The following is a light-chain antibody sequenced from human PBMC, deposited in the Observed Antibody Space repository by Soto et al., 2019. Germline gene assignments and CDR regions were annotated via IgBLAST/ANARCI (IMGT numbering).Light chain of an antibody. CDR3: CSSGGSPTYV. Sequence: QSVLTQPASVSGSPGQSITISCTGTSSNVGSYKLVSWYQQHPGKAPKLMIFEVNKRPSGVSNRFSGSKSGNTASLKISGLKVEDEADYYCCSSGGSPTYVFGTGTKLTVL. CDR2: EVN. J-gene: IGLJ1*01. CDR1: SSNVGSYKL. V-gene: IGLV2-23*02.